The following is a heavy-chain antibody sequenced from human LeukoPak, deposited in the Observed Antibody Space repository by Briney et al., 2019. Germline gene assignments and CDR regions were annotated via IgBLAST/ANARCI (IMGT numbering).Heavy chain of an antibody. Sequence: SETLSLTCTVSGYSISSGYYWSWIRQPPGKGLEWIGEINHSGSTNYNPSLKSRVTISVDTSKNQFSLKLSSVTAADTAVYYCARERATKMRWVGRAGRAPFDYWGQGTLVTVSS. V-gene: IGHV4-38-2*02. CDR2: INHSGST. J-gene: IGHJ4*02. CDR1: GYSISSGYY. CDR3: ARERATKMRWVGRAGRAPFDY. D-gene: IGHD5-24*01.